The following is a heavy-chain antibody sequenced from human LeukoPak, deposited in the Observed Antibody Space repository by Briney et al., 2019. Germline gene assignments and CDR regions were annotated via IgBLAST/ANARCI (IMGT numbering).Heavy chain of an antibody. D-gene: IGHD6-13*01. Sequence: ASVKVSCKASGYTFTSYYMHWVRQAPGQGLELMGIINPSGGSTSYAQKFQGRVTMTRDTSTSTVYMELSSLRSGDTAVYYCAREIGAALGVGYWGQGTLVTVSS. V-gene: IGHV1-46*01. J-gene: IGHJ4*02. CDR2: INPSGGST. CDR3: AREIGAALGVGY. CDR1: GYTFTSYY.